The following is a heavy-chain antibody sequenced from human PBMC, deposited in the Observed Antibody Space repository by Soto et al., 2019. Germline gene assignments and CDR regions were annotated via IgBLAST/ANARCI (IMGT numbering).Heavy chain of an antibody. CDR3: AKELRHDYNLAYFAH. V-gene: IGHV3-23*01. D-gene: IGHD4-4*01. CDR1: GFTFKSYA. J-gene: IGHJ4*02. CDR2: ITGSGDST. Sequence: PGWSLRLSCAASGFTFKSYAVSWVRQAPGKGLEWVSVITGSGDSTYYADSVKGRFTISRDNSKNTLYLQMNSLRAEDTAVYYCAKELRHDYNLAYFAHWVQGTLVTFSS.